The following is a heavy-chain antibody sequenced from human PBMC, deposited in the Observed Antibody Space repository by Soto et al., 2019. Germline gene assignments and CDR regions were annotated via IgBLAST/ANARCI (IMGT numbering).Heavy chain of an antibody. Sequence: QVQLVQSGAEEKKPGASVKVSCKASGYTFTSYAMNWVRQAPGQRLVWIGWINAGNGNTKYSQKFQGRVTITRDTSASTAYMELSRLRSADTAVYYCARDPGYSYGNNWGQGTLVTVAA. J-gene: IGHJ4*02. V-gene: IGHV1-3*05. D-gene: IGHD5-18*01. CDR2: INAGNGNT. CDR3: ARDPGYSYGNN. CDR1: GYTFTSYA.